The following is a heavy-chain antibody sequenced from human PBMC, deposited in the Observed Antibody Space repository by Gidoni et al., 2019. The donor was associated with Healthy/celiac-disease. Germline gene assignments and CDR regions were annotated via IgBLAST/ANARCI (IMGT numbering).Heavy chain of an antibody. D-gene: IGHD3-22*01. CDR3: ARDGSGYYDSSGYYGYFDY. Sequence: EVQLVESGGGLVKPGGSLRLSCAASGFTFSSYSMNWVRQAPGKGLEWVSSISSSSSYIYYADSVKGRFTISRDNAKNSLYLQMNSLRAEDTAVYYCARDGSGYYDSSGYYGYFDYWGQGTLVTVSS. V-gene: IGHV3-21*01. CDR1: GFTFSSYS. J-gene: IGHJ4*02. CDR2: ISSSSSYI.